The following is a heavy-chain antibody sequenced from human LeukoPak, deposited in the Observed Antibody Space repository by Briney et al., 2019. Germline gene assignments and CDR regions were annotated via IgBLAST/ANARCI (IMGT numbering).Heavy chain of an antibody. V-gene: IGHV1-18*01. J-gene: IGHJ4*02. CDR1: GYTFTSYG. CDR2: ISAYNGNT. Sequence: GASVKVSCKASGYTFTSYGISWVRQAPGQGLEWMGWISAYNGNTNYAQKLQGRVTMTTDTSTSTAYMELRSLRSDDTAVYYCAREVPDYDILTGIMNGLYYFDYWGQGTLVTVSS. CDR3: AREVPDYDILTGIMNGLYYFDY. D-gene: IGHD3-9*01.